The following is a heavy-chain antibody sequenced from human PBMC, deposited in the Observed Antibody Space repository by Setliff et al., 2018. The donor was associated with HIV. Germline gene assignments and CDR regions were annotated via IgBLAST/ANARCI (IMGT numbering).Heavy chain of an antibody. CDR3: AREREAWSAYDS. Sequence: SETLSLTCAVSGDSISGSYYWAWIRQPPGKGLEWIANIYPSGNIYPNGGTNYNPSLKGRVTISLDTSKNQILLRLSSVTAADTAVYYCAREREAWSAYDSWGQGTLVTVSS. J-gene: IGHJ5*02. D-gene: IGHD3-3*01. CDR1: GDSISGSYY. V-gene: IGHV4-38-2*02. CDR2: IYPSGNIYPNGGT.